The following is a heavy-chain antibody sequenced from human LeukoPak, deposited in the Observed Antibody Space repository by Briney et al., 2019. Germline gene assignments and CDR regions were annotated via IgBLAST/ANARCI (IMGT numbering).Heavy chain of an antibody. CDR2: IYYSGST. D-gene: IGHD3-22*01. V-gene: IGHV4-61*01. CDR3: ARGKHIGGYYLFDS. Sequence: SETLSLTCTVSGGSVSSGRYYWSWIRQPPGKGLEWIGYIYYSGSTNCNPSLKSRVTISVDTSKNQFSLKLSSVTAADTAVYYCARGKHIGGYYLFDSWGQGSLVTVSS. J-gene: IGHJ4*02. CDR1: GGSVSSGRYY.